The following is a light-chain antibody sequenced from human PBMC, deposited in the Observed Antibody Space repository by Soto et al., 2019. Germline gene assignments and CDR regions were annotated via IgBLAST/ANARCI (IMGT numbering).Light chain of an antibody. CDR2: DAS. J-gene: IGKJ4*01. CDR1: QDIRNY. V-gene: IGKV1-33*01. CDR3: QQHRNLPLT. Sequence: DIQMTQSPSSLSASVGDRVTITCQASQDIRNYLSWYQQKPGKAPKLLIYDASNLETGVPSRFSGSGYGTDFTFTISSLQSEDIATYYCQQHRNLPLTFGGGTKVDIK.